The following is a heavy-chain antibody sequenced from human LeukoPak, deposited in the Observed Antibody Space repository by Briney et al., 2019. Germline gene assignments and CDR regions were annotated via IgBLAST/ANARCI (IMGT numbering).Heavy chain of an antibody. D-gene: IGHD1-26*01. CDR1: GYTLTELS. CDR3: ATDGSSKNTARVGATGY. V-gene: IGHV1-24*01. CDR2: FDPEDGET. Sequence: ASVKVSCKVSGYTLTELSMHWVRQAPGKGLEWMGGFDPEDGETIYAQKFQGRVTMTEDTSTDTAYMELSSLRSEDTAVYYCATDGSSKNTARVGATGYWGQGTLVTVSS. J-gene: IGHJ4*02.